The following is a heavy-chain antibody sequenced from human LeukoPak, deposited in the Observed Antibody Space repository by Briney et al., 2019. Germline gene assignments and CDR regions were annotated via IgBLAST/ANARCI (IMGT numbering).Heavy chain of an antibody. J-gene: IGHJ3*02. D-gene: IGHD3-22*01. Sequence: SVKVSCKASGGTFSSYAISWVRQAPGQGLEWMGRIIPILGIANYAQKSQGRVTITADKSTSTAYMELSSLRSEDTAVYYCARDEPVPYYDSSGYYSRLDIWGQGTMVTVSS. CDR2: IIPILGIA. CDR1: GGTFSSYA. V-gene: IGHV1-69*04. CDR3: ARDEPVPYYDSSGYYSRLDI.